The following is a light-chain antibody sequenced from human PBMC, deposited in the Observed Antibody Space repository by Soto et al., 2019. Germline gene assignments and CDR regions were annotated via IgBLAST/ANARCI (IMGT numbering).Light chain of an antibody. CDR3: QQYNDWPPYT. J-gene: IGKJ2*01. V-gene: IGKV3-15*01. Sequence: EKVMTQSPATLSVSPGERATLSCRASQSVSTNLAWYQQKPGQAPRLLIYDASTRATGIPARFSGSGSGTEFTLSISSPQSEDFAVYYCQQYNDWPPYTFGQGTKLEF. CDR2: DAS. CDR1: QSVSTN.